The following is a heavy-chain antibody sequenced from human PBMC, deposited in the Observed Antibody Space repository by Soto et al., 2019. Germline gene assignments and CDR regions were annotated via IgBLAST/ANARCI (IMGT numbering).Heavy chain of an antibody. CDR3: ASEITMVRGVLDV. CDR1: GGTFSSYT. D-gene: IGHD3-10*01. J-gene: IGHJ6*02. Sequence: QVQLVQSGAEVKKPGSSVKVSCKASGGTFSSYTISWVRQAPGQGLEWMGRIIPILGIANYAQKFQGRVTITADKSTSTAYMELSSLRSEDTAVYYCASEITMVRGVLDVWGQGTTVTVSS. V-gene: IGHV1-69*02. CDR2: IIPILGIA.